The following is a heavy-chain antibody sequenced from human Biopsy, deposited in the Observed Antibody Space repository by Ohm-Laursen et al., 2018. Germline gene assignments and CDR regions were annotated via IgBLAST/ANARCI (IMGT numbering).Heavy chain of an antibody. D-gene: IGHD3-16*01. V-gene: IGHV1-2*02. CDR3: VRSRAGGATWGMDV. Sequence: GSSVKVSCKASGYTFTGYYLHWVRQAPGQGLEWMGWINPDNGDTIHAQKFQGRVTVTRDTSISTAYVEVTSLRSDDTAVYYCVRSRAGGATWGMDVWGQGTTVTVSS. CDR1: GYTFTGYY. J-gene: IGHJ6*02. CDR2: INPDNGDT.